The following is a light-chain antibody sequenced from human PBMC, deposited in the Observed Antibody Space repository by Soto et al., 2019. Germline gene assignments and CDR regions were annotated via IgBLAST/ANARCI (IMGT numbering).Light chain of an antibody. Sequence: VLTQAPDTLSVSPGERATLSCRASQAINNNVAWYQLKDGQVPRLLIYGASNRATGIPDRFSGSGSGTDITLTISRLEPEDFAVYYCQQYGSSGTFGQGTKVDIK. J-gene: IGKJ1*01. CDR1: QAINNN. CDR3: QQYGSSGT. V-gene: IGKV3-20*01. CDR2: GAS.